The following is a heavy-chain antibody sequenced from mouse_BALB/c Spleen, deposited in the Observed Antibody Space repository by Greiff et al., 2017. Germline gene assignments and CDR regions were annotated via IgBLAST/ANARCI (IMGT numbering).Heavy chain of an antibody. D-gene: IGHD2-14*01. V-gene: IGHV1-5*01. Sequence: VQLQQSGTVLARPGASVKMSCKASGYTFTSYWMHWVKQRPGQGLEWIGAIYPGNSDTSYNQKFKGKAKLTAVTSTSTAYMELSSLTNEDSAVYYCTRGAYRYDLYYFDYWGQGTTLTVSS. CDR1: GYTFTSYW. CDR3: TRGAYRYDLYYFDY. J-gene: IGHJ2*01. CDR2: IYPGNSDT.